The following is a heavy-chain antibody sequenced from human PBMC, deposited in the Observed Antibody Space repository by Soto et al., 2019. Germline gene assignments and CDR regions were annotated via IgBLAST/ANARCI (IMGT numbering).Heavy chain of an antibody. CDR2: MNPNSGNT. J-gene: IGHJ6*03. CDR3: ARRLLWFGDPMGYYYYYMDV. V-gene: IGHV1-8*01. Sequence: GASVKVSCKASGYAFTSYDINWVRQATGQGLEWMGWMNPNSGNTGYAQKFQGRVTMTRNTSISTAYMELSSLRSEDTAVYYCARRLLWFGDPMGYYYYYMDVWGKGTTVTVSS. D-gene: IGHD3-10*01. CDR1: GYAFTSYD.